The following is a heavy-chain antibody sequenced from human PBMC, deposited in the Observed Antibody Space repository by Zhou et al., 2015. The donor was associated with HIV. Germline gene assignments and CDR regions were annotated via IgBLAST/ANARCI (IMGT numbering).Heavy chain of an antibody. CDR2: IIPIFGTA. V-gene: IGHV1-69*06. CDR1: GGTFSSYA. CDR3: AILEARYNWNYDYYYYGMDV. Sequence: QVQLVQSGAEVKKPGSSVKVSCKASGGTFSSYAISWVRQAPGQGLEWMGGIIPIFGTANYAQKFQGRVTITADKSTSTAYMELSSLRSEDTAVYYCAILEARYNWNYDYYYYGMDVWGQGTTVTVSS. J-gene: IGHJ6*02. D-gene: IGHD1-7*01.